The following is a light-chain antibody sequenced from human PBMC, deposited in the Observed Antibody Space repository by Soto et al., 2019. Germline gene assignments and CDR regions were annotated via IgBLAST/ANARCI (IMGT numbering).Light chain of an antibody. CDR1: QSVSTK. CDR2: GAS. J-gene: IGKJ1*01. Sequence: EMVMTQSPATLSVSLGERATLSCRASQSVSTKLVWYQQKPGQAPRLLIYGASTRATGIPARFSGSGSGTEFTLPISSLQYEDFAVYYGQLHDQGWTFGHGTMVEIK. V-gene: IGKV3-15*01. CDR3: QLHDQGWT.